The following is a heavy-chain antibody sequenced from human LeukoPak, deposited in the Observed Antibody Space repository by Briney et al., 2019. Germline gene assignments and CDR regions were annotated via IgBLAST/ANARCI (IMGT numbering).Heavy chain of an antibody. CDR1: GYTFTSYG. V-gene: IGHV1-18*01. D-gene: IGHD6-19*01. Sequence: EASVKVSCKASGYTFTSYGISWVRQAPGQGLEWMGWINAYNGNTNYAQKLQGRVTMTTDTSTSTAYMELRSLRSDDTAVYYCARPRGSSGRGDFDYWGQGTLVTVSS. J-gene: IGHJ4*02. CDR2: INAYNGNT. CDR3: ARPRGSSGRGDFDY.